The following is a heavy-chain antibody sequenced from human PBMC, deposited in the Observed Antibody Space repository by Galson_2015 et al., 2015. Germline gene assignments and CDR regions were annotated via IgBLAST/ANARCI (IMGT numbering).Heavy chain of an antibody. Sequence: TLSLTCTVSGGSISSGSYYWSWVRQPAGTGLEWLGRIYSSGSTNYNPSLKSRVTISVDTSKTQFSLKLTSVTAADTAVYYFAGGGGNWGGLDYWGQGTLVTVSS. J-gene: IGHJ4*02. D-gene: IGHD7-27*01. V-gene: IGHV4-61*02. CDR3: AGGGGNWGGLDY. CDR2: IYSSGST. CDR1: GGSISSGSYY.